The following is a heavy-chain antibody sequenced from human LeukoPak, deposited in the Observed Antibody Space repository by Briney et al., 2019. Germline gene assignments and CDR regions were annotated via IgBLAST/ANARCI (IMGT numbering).Heavy chain of an antibody. CDR3: ARCGSLRYYYYYMDV. CDR2: IYYSGST. CDR1: GGSISSSSYY. V-gene: IGHV4-39*01. J-gene: IGHJ6*03. Sequence: PSETLSLTCTVSGGSISSSSYYWGWIRQPPGKGLEWIGSIYYSGSTYYNPSLKSRVTISVDTSKNQFSLKLSSVTAADTAVYYCARCGSLRYYYYYMDVWGKGTTVTISS. D-gene: IGHD1-26*01.